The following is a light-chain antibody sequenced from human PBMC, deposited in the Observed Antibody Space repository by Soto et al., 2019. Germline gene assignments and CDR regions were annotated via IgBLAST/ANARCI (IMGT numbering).Light chain of an antibody. CDR1: QSVGTY. J-gene: IGKJ1*01. CDR3: QGRSNWAWT. V-gene: IGKV3-11*01. CDR2: DAS. Sequence: EIVLTQSPATLSLPPGERATLSCRASQSVGTYLAWYQHKPGQAPRLPIYDASNRATGIPARFSGGGSGTDFTLTISSLEPEDFAVYYCQGRSNWAWTFGQGTKVEIK.